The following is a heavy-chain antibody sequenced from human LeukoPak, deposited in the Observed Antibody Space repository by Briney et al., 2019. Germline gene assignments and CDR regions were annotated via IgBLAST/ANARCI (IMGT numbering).Heavy chain of an antibody. CDR3: ARASAYSSSSGVNY. J-gene: IGHJ4*02. V-gene: IGHV4-39*07. D-gene: IGHD4-11*01. CDR1: GDSISSGDCS. Sequence: SETLSLTCTVSGDSISSGDCSWNWIRQPPGKGLEWIGAINDGGSTVYNPSLKSRVTISVDTSKKQFSLRLSSVTAADTAVYYCARASAYSSSSGVNYWDQGTLVTVSS. CDR2: INDGGST.